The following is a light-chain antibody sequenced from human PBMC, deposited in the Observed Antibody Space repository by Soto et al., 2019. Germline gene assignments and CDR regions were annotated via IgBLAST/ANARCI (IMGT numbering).Light chain of an antibody. CDR2: GAS. V-gene: IGKV3-11*01. Sequence: EIVFTQSPYTLSLSPGEGASLSCRASQSVHTFLAWYQQKPGQAPRLLIYGASTRATGVPARFSGSGSGTDFTLTISSLEPEDFAVYYCHQRSNWPPDTFGQGTRLEI. CDR1: QSVHTF. J-gene: IGKJ5*01. CDR3: HQRSNWPPDT.